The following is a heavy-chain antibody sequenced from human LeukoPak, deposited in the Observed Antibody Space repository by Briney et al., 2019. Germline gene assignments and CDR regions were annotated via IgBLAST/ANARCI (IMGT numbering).Heavy chain of an antibody. D-gene: IGHD3-9*01. J-gene: IGHJ4*02. V-gene: IGHV4-59*01. CDR2: FYYSGST. Sequence: PSETLSLTCIVSGGSISSYYWSWIRRPAGKGLEGSGYFYYSGSTNYNPSLKSPVTITVDTSKKQFSLGLSSVTAADTAVYYCARGFEILTGYFYYYDYWGQGTLVTVS. CDR3: ARGFEILTGYFYYYDY. CDR1: GGSISSYY.